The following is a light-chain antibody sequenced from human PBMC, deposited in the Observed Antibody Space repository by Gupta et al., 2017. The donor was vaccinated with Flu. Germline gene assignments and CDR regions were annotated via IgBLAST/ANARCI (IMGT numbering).Light chain of an antibody. CDR1: QSVSSN. Sequence: EIVMTQSSATLSASPGERVTLSCRASQSVSSNLAWYQQRPGQAPRLLIHSASTRATGILARFSGSGSGTEFTLTITSLQSEDIAVYYCQQYNSWPPWTFGQGTKVEIK. CDR3: QQYNSWPPWT. V-gene: IGKV3-15*01. J-gene: IGKJ1*01. CDR2: SAS.